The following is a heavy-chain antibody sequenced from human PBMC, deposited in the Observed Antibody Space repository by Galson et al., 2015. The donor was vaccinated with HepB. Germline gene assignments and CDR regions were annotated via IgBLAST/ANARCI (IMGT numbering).Heavy chain of an antibody. D-gene: IGHD4-17*01. CDR3: AKDYGDYQSYFYFYNRDV. CDR2: ISVYNGNT. Sequence: SVKVSCKASGYTFANYGINWVRQAPGQGLEWMGWISVYNGNTEYAQILQGRVTLTTDTSSTTAFMELRSLRPDDTAVYYCAKDYGDYQSYFYFYNRDVWGQGTPVTVSS. V-gene: IGHV1-18*01. J-gene: IGHJ6*02. CDR1: GYTFANYG.